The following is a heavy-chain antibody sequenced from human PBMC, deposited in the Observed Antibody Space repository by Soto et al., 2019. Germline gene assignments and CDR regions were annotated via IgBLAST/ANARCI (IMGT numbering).Heavy chain of an antibody. CDR1: GFTFSSYG. CDR3: ASGSLVRGVITTTYFDY. J-gene: IGHJ4*02. V-gene: IGHV3-30*03. CDR2: ISYDGSNK. D-gene: IGHD3-10*01. Sequence: GGSLRLSCAASGFTFSSYGMHWVRQAPGKGLEWVAVISYDGSNKYYADSVKGRFTISRDNSKNTLYLQMNSLRAEDTAVYYCASGSLVRGVITTTYFDYWGQGTLVTVSS.